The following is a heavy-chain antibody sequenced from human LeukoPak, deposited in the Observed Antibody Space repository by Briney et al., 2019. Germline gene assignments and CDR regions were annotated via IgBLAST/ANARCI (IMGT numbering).Heavy chain of an antibody. CDR2: INHSGST. J-gene: IGHJ5*02. Sequence: SETLTLTCAVNGGSFSGYYWSWIRQPPGKGLEWIGEINHSGSTNYNPSLKSRVTISVDTSKNQFSLKLSSVTAADTAVYYCARRRSSTRTSRTNWFDPWGQGTLVTVSS. CDR3: ARRRSSTRTSRTNWFDP. D-gene: IGHD2-2*01. V-gene: IGHV4-34*01. CDR1: GGSFSGYY.